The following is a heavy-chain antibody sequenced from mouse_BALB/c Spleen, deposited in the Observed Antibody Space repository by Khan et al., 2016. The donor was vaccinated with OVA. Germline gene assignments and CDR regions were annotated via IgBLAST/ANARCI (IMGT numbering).Heavy chain of an antibody. J-gene: IGHJ3*01. CDR1: GFSLNNYS. CDR2: IWSAGGT. V-gene: IGHV2-2*02. CDR3: ARRGYDYGRGALFAY. Sequence: QVQLKQSGPGLVQPSQSLSITCTVSGFSLNNYSVHWVRQSPGKGLEWLGVIWSAGGTDYNAAFISRLTISKANSRSQVFFKMNSLQPNDTAIYYCARRGYDYGRGALFAYWGQGTLVTVSA. D-gene: IGHD2-4*01.